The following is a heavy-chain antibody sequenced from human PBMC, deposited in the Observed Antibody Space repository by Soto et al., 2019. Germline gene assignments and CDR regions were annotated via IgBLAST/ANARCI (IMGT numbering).Heavy chain of an antibody. V-gene: IGHV1-69*12. J-gene: IGHJ6*02. CDR2: IIPIFGTA. Sequence: QVQLVQSGAEVKKPGSSVKVSCKASGGTFSSYAISWVRQAPGQGLEWMGGIIPIFGTADYAQKFQGRVTITADESTSTAYVELSSLRSEDTAVYYCTKIPENYYYGMDVWGQGTTVTVSS. CDR3: TKIPENYYYGMDV. CDR1: GGTFSSYA.